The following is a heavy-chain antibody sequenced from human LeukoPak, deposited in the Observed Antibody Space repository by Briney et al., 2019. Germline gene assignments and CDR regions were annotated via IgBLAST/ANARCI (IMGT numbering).Heavy chain of an antibody. D-gene: IGHD4/OR15-4a*01. CDR1: GGSISSYY. CDR2: IYYSGST. J-gene: IGHJ3*02. V-gene: IGHV4-59*01. CDR3: ARTLQDYRGINDAFYI. Sequence: SETLSLTCTVSGGSISSYYWSWIRQPPGKGLEWIGYIYYSGSTNYNPSLKSRVTISVDTSKNQFSLKLSSVTAADTAVYYCARTLQDYRGINDAFYIWDRGTMVSVSS.